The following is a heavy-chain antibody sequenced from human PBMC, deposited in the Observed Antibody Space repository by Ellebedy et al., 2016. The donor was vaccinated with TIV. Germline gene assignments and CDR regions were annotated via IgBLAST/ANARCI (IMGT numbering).Heavy chain of an antibody. J-gene: IGHJ4*02. D-gene: IGHD6-6*01. Sequence: GESLKISXAASGFTFSSYAMSWVRQAPGKGLEWVSAISGSGGSTYYADSVKGRFTISRDNSKNTLYLQMNSLRAEDTAVYYCARDRWGMYSSSAGRCYFDYWGQGTLVTVSS. V-gene: IGHV3-23*01. CDR1: GFTFSSYA. CDR2: ISGSGGST. CDR3: ARDRWGMYSSSAGRCYFDY.